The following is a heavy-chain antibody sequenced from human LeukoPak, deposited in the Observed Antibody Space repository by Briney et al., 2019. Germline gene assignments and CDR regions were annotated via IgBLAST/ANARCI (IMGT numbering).Heavy chain of an antibody. V-gene: IGHV4-34*01. J-gene: IGHJ5*02. CDR1: GGSFSGNY. CDR3: ARGGRGARRFKPGNWFDP. D-gene: IGHD3-3*01. CDR2: IYHSGGT. Sequence: PSETLSLTCAVYGGSFSGNYWNWIRQPPGKGLEWIGEIYHSGGTNYNPSLKSRVSISLHTSRNQFSLKLSSVTAGDTAVYYCARGGRGARRFKPGNWFDPWGQGTLVTVSS.